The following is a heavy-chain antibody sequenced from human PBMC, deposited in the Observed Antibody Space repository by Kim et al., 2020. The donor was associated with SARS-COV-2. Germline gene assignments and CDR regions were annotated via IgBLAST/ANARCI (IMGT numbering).Heavy chain of an antibody. J-gene: IGHJ3*02. D-gene: IGHD3-22*01. CDR2: IHYSGST. CDR3: ARSYDSSGNYRRAFDI. V-gene: IGHV4-59*08. Sequence: SETLSLTCTVSGGSISSYYWSWIRQPPGKGLEWIGYIHYSGSTNYNPSLKSRVTISVDTSKNQFSLNLSSVTAADTAVYYCARSYDSSGNYRRAFDIWGQGTMVTVSS. CDR1: GGSISSYY.